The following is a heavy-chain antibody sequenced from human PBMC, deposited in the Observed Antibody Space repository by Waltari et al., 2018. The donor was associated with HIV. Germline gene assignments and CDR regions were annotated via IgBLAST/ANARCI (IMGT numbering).Heavy chain of an antibody. CDR1: GFTFSSYA. CDR3: ARADTVDY. J-gene: IGHJ4*02. Sequence: VQLVESGGGVVQPGRSLRLSCAASGFTFSSYAMHWVRQAPGKGLEWVAVISYDGSNKYYADSVKGRFTISRDNSKNTLYLQMNSLRAEDTAVYYCARADTVDYWGQGTLVTVSS. V-gene: IGHV3-30-3*01. CDR2: ISYDGSNK. D-gene: IGHD5-18*01.